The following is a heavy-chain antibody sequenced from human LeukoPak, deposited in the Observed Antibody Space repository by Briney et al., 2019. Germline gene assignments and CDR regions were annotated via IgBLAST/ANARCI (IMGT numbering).Heavy chain of an antibody. CDR1: GFTFSSYA. Sequence: GGSLRLSCAASGFTFSSYAMNWVRQAPGEGLEWVSAISSGGGATYYADSVKGRFTISRDSSKNTLFLHMNTLRAEDTAIYYCAKDRTVGASYWYFDLWGRGTLVTVSS. CDR2: ISSGGGAT. CDR3: AKDRTVGASYWYFDL. V-gene: IGHV3-23*01. D-gene: IGHD1-26*01. J-gene: IGHJ2*01.